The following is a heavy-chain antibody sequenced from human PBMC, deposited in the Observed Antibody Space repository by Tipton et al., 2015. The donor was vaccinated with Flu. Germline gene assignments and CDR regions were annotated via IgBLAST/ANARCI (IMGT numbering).Heavy chain of an antibody. CDR3: ARHRPYGDWLDP. CDR1: GGSISSGSFY. Sequence: TLSLTCTVSGGSISSGSFYWIWIRQPAGKGLEWIGYIYYTGSTNYNPSLKSRVTISLDTSKNQFSLKLTSVTAADTAVYFCARHRPYGDWLDPWGQGTLVTVSS. J-gene: IGHJ5*02. CDR2: IYYTGST. D-gene: IGHD2-21*01. V-gene: IGHV4-61*10.